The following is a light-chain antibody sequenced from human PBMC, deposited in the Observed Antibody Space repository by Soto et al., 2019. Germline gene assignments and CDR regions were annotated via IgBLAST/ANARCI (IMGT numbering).Light chain of an antibody. Sequence: QSALTQPASVSGSPGQSITISCTGTSSDVGGYNHVPWYQIHPGKAPKLIIYEVTSRPSGVSYRFSGSKSGNSASLTISGLQAEDEADYYCSSYASSSSYVFGGGTKVTVL. V-gene: IGLV2-14*01. CDR2: EVT. J-gene: IGLJ1*01. CDR1: SSDVGGYNH. CDR3: SSYASSSSYV.